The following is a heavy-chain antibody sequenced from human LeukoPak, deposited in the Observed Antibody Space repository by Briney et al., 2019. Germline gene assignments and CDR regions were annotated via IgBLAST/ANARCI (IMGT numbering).Heavy chain of an antibody. CDR3: AADSDIVVVPTVRDAFDI. CDR1: GFTFSSYN. D-gene: IGHD2-2*01. Sequence: PGGSLRLSCAASGFTFSSYNMNWVRQVPGKGLEWVSSISSSSSYIYYADSVKGRFTISRDNAKNSLYLQMNSLRAEDTAVYYCAADSDIVVVPTVRDAFDIWGQGTMVTVSS. CDR2: ISSSSSYI. V-gene: IGHV3-21*01. J-gene: IGHJ3*02.